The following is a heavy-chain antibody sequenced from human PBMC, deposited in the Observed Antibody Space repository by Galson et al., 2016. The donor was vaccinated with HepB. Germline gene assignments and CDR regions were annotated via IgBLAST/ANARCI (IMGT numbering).Heavy chain of an antibody. D-gene: IGHD3-10*01. Sequence: TLSLTCTVSGGSISIGACYWSWIRQHPGKGLEWIGYIYYSGSTNYNPSLKSRVTISVDTSKNQFSLRLSSVTAADTAVYYCARSPSSGHYYYYMDVWGKGTTVTVSS. CDR3: ARSPSSGHYYYYMDV. J-gene: IGHJ6*03. CDR2: IYYSGST. V-gene: IGHV4-31*03. CDR1: GGSISIGACY.